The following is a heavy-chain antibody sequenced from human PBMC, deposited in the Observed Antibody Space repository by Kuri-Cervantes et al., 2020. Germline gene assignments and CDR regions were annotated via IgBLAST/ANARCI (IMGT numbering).Heavy chain of an antibody. V-gene: IGHV3-9*01. D-gene: IGHD1-26*01. CDR3: SRDQAGASFY. CDR1: GFTFDDYA. CDR2: ISWKSGNI. J-gene: IGHJ4*02. Sequence: SLKISCAASGFTFDDYAIHWVRQAPGKGLEWVSGISWKSGNIVYAESVKGRFTVSRDTSTNTLYLQMNSLRVEDTAVYYCSRDQAGASFYWGQGALVTVSS.